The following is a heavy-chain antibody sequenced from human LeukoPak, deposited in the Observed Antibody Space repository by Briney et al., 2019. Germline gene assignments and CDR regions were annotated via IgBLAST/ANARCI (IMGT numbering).Heavy chain of an antibody. Sequence: SETLSLTCTVSGGSISSSYWSWIRQPPGKGLEWIGRFSTSGSTNYNPSLKSRVTISGDTSKNQFSLKLSSVTAADTAVYYCARNAFDIWGQGTMVTVSS. J-gene: IGHJ3*02. V-gene: IGHV4-4*08. CDR1: GGSISSSY. CDR3: ARNAFDI. CDR2: FSTSGST.